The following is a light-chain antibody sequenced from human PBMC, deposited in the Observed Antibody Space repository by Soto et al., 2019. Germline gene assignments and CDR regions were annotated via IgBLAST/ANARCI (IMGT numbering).Light chain of an antibody. CDR3: QQSYSTPWT. Sequence: DIQMTQSPSSLYASVGDRVTITCRASQSSSSYVNWYQQKPGKAPNLLIYAASILQSGVPSRFSGSGSGTDFTLTISSVQPEYLATYFCQQSYSTPWTVGQGTQVEIK. CDR2: AAS. V-gene: IGKV1-39*01. J-gene: IGKJ1*01. CDR1: QSSSSY.